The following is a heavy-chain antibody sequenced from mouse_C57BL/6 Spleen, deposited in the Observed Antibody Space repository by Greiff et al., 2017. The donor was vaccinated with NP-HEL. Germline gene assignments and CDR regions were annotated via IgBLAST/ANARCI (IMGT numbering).Heavy chain of an antibody. CDR3: ARFKYYYAMDY. V-gene: IGHV1-64*01. J-gene: IGHJ4*01. CDR2: IHPNSGST. CDR1: GYTFTSYW. Sequence: VQLQQPGAELVKPGASVKLSCKASGYTFTSYWMHWVKQRPGQGLEWIGMIHPNSGSTNYNEKFKSKATLTVDKSSSTAYMQLSSLTSEDSAVYYCARFKYYYAMDYWGQGTSVTVSS.